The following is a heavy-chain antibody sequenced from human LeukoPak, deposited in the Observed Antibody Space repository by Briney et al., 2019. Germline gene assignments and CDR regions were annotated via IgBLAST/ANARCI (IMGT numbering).Heavy chain of an antibody. J-gene: IGHJ3*02. CDR1: GFTFSSYA. CDR3: ASGVVDNDAFDI. Sequence: SGGSLRLSCAASGFTFSSYAMNWVRQAPGKGLEWVSGISGSGGYTYYADSVKGRFTISRDNSKNTLYLQMNRLRDEDTAVYYCASGVVDNDAFDIWGQGTKVTVSS. V-gene: IGHV3-23*01. CDR2: ISGSGGYT. D-gene: IGHD5-12*01.